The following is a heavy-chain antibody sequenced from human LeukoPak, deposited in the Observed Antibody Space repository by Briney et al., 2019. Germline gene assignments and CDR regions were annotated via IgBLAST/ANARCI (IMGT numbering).Heavy chain of an antibody. CDR1: GYTFTSYD. Sequence: ASVKVSCKASGYTFTSYDINWVRQATGQGLEWMGWMNPNSGNTGYAQKFQGRVTITRNTSISTAYMELSSLRSEDTAVYYCASDWKAAAAPNYFYWGQGTLVTVSS. J-gene: IGHJ4*02. CDR2: MNPNSGNT. D-gene: IGHD6-13*01. V-gene: IGHV1-8*03. CDR3: ASDWKAAAAPNYFY.